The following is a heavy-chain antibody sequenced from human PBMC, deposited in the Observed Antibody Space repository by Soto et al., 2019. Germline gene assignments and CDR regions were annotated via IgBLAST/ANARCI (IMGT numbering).Heavy chain of an antibody. Sequence: QVQLVQSGAEVKKPGSSVKVSCKASGGTFSSYAISWVRQAPGQGLEWMGGIIPIFGTANYAQKFQGRVTITADESTSTAYMELSSLRSEDTAVYYCARRDVIAAAGSTPHWFDPWGQGTLVTVSS. V-gene: IGHV1-69*12. CDR3: ARRDVIAAAGSTPHWFDP. CDR2: IIPIFGTA. D-gene: IGHD6-13*01. CDR1: GGTFSSYA. J-gene: IGHJ5*02.